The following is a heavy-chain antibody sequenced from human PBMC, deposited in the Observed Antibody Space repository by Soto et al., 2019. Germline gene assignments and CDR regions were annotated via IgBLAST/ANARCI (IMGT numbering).Heavy chain of an antibody. CDR3: ATEMGATQGTFDN. D-gene: IGHD1-26*01. V-gene: IGHV3-23*01. CDR2: LSNTGRRT. Sequence: EVQVLESGGGLVQPGGSLRLSCVVSVFPFGANAMSWVRQAPGKGLEWVSGLSNTGRRTSYADSVKGRFNISRDNSENTVYLQMNSLRVEDTAVSYCATEMGATQGTFDNWGQGTLVTVSS. J-gene: IGHJ4*02. CDR1: VFPFGANA.